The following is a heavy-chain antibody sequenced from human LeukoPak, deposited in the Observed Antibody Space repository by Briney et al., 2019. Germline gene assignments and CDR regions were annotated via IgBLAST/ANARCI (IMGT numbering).Heavy chain of an antibody. CDR2: INHSGST. CDR1: GGSFSGYY. J-gene: IGHJ4*02. CDR3: ARGSGWFLH. V-gene: IGHV4-34*01. D-gene: IGHD6-19*01. Sequence: PSETLSLTCAVYGGSFSGYYWSWIRQPPGKGLEWIGEINHSGSTNYNPSLKSRVTISVDTSKNQFSLKLSSVTAADTAVYYCARGSGWFLHWGQGTLVTVSS.